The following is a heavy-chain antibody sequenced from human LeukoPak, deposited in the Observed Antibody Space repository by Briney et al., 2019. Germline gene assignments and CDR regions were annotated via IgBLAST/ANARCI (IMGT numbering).Heavy chain of an antibody. CDR1: GFTFSSYA. CDR3: AKDADLPLRYGSGFFDY. J-gene: IGHJ4*02. CDR2: ISGSGGST. D-gene: IGHD3-10*01. Sequence: GGSLRLSCAASGFTFSSYAMSWVRQAPGKGLGWVSAISGSGGSTYYADSVKGRFTISRDNSKNTLYLQMNSLRAEDTAVYYCAKDADLPLRYGSGFFDYWGQGTLVTVSS. V-gene: IGHV3-23*01.